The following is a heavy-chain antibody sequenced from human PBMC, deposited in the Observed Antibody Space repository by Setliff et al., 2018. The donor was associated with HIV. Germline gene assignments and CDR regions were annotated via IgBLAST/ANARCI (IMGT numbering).Heavy chain of an antibody. J-gene: IGHJ4*02. D-gene: IGHD2-15*01. CDR3: VKDYCSHDSCNPFDY. Sequence: GGSLRLSCEASGFTLRSYAMYWVRQAPGKGLEWVAGISCAGATTYYADSGRGRFTISRDNSKNTLFLQMNSLTAEDTAVYYCVKDYCSHDSCNPFDYWGQGTLVTVSS. V-gene: IGHV3-23*01. CDR1: GFTLRSYA. CDR2: ISCAGATT.